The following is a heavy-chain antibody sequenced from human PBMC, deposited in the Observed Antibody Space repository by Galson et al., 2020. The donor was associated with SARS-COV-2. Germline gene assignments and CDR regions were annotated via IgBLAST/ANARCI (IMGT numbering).Heavy chain of an antibody. Sequence: ASVKVSCKASGYTFTGYYMHWVRQAPGQGLEWMGWINPNSGGTNYAQKFQGRVTMTRDTSISTAYMELSRLRSDDTAVYYCARDEDYYDSSGYRDTHFDYWGQGTLVTVSS. J-gene: IGHJ4*02. D-gene: IGHD3-22*01. V-gene: IGHV1-2*02. CDR3: ARDEDYYDSSGYRDTHFDY. CDR1: GYTFTGYY. CDR2: INPNSGGT.